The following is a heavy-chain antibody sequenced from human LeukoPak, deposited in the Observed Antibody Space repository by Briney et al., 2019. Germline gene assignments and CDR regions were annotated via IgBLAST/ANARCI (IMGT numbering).Heavy chain of an antibody. CDR2: IYSSGNT. D-gene: IGHD1-1*01. CDR3: ARESTTGWAF. CDR1: GGSISSFY. V-gene: IGHV4-59*01. J-gene: IGHJ4*02. Sequence: PSETLSLTCTVSGGSISSFYWSWIRQPPGKGLEWIGYIYSSGNTKYNPSLKSRVTMSVDTSKNQFSLKVSSVTAADTAVYFCARESTTGWAFWGQGTLVTVSS.